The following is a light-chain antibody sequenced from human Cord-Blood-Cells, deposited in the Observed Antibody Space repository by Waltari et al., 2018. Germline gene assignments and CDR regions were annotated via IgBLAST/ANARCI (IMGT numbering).Light chain of an antibody. CDR2: EGS. J-gene: IGLJ3*02. CDR3: CSYAGSSTWV. CDR1: SSDVGSYNL. V-gene: IGLV2-23*01. Sequence: QSALTQPASVSGSPGQSITISCTGTSSDVGSYNLVSWYQHHPGKAPKLMIYEGSNRHSGVSNRFSGSKSGNTASLTISGLQAEDEADYYCCSYAGSSTWVFGGGTKLTVL.